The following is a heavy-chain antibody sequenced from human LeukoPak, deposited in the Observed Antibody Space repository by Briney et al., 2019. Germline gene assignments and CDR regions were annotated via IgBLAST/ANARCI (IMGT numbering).Heavy chain of an antibody. Sequence: PGGSLRLSCAASGLSFSDYAMNWVRQAPGKGLEWVSHIWSSTSGIWHADSVKGRFTISRDNAKNSLYLQMDSLRDEDTAVYYCVRDKDYGFDYWGQGTLVTVSS. V-gene: IGHV3-48*02. D-gene: IGHD4-17*01. CDR1: GLSFSDYA. J-gene: IGHJ4*02. CDR3: VRDKDYGFDY. CDR2: IWSSTSGI.